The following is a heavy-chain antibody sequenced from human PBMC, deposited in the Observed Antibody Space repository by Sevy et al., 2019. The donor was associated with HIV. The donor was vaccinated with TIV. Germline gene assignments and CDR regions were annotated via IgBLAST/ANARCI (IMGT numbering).Heavy chain of an antibody. D-gene: IGHD2-2*02. CDR2: INSDGSST. CDR3: ARLRYCSSTSCYTYYGADAFDI. CDR1: GFTFSSYW. J-gene: IGHJ3*02. V-gene: IGHV3-74*01. Sequence: GGSLRLSCAASGFTFSSYWMHWVRQAPGKGLVWVSRINSDGSSTSYAYSVKGRFTISRDNAKNTLYLQMNSLRAEDTAVYYCARLRYCSSTSCYTYYGADAFDIWGQGTMVTVSS.